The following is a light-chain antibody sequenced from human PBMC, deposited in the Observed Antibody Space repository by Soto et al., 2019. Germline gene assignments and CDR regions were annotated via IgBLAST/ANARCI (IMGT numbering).Light chain of an antibody. CDR2: GAS. Sequence: EIVMTQSPATLSVSPGERATLSCRASQSVSSNLAWYQQKPGQAPRLLIYGASNRAIGIPARFSGSGSGTVFTLTISSLQSEDFAVYYCQQYNNWPPYTFGQGTKLEIK. CDR3: QQYNNWPPYT. CDR1: QSVSSN. J-gene: IGKJ2*01. V-gene: IGKV3-15*01.